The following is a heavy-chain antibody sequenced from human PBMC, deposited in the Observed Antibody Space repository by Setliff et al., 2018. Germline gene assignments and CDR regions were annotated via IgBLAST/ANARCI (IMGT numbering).Heavy chain of an antibody. Sequence: GGSLRLSCAASGFIFSSCGTHWVRQGPGTGLEWVAFIRYDGSNEYYADSVKGRFTISRDNSKNTAYLQMNSLRDEDSAVYYCAKDNGTWSPPEYWGQGTLVTVSS. CDR3: AKDNGTWSPPEY. V-gene: IGHV3-30*02. CDR2: IRYDGSNE. J-gene: IGHJ4*02. CDR1: GFIFSSCG. D-gene: IGHD6-13*01.